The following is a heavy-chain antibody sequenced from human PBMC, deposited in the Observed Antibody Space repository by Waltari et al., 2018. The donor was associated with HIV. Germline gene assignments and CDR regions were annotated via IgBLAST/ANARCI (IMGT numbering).Heavy chain of an antibody. Sequence: QVHLVQSGAEWRKPGASVTVPCKASGYTLTNYGTTWVRQPPGQGLGWMGWISGYNGDTKYAQKVRGRVTMTTDTSTSTAYLEMGSLRFDDTAVYYCARDHYYGSSGYYSDYWGQGTLVTVSS. J-gene: IGHJ4*02. CDR2: ISGYNGDT. CDR1: GYTLTNYG. D-gene: IGHD3-22*01. CDR3: ARDHYYGSSGYYSDY. V-gene: IGHV1-18*01.